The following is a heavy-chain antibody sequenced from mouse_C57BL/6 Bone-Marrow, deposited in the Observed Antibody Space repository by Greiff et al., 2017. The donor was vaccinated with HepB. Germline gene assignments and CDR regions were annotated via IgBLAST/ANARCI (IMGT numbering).Heavy chain of an antibody. CDR2: ISYDGSN. V-gene: IGHV3-6*01. J-gene: IGHJ1*03. CDR3: ARGLYWYFDV. Sequence: ESGPGLVKPSQSLSLTCSVTGYSITSGYYWNWIRQFPGNKLEWMGYISYDGSNNYNPSLKNRISITRDTSKNQFFLKLNSVTTEDTATYYCARGLYWYFDVWGTGTTVTVSS. CDR1: GYSITSGYY.